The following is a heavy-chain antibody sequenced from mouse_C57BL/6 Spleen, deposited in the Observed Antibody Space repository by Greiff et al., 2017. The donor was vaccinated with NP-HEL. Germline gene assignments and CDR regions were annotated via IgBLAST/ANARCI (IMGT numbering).Heavy chain of an antibody. J-gene: IGHJ4*01. Sequence: EVQLQQSGPELVKPGASVKISCKASGYTFTDYYMNWVKQSHGKSLEWIGDINPNNGGTSYNQKFKGKATLTVDKSSSTAYMELRSLTSEDSAVYYCARSNYVGAMDYWGQGTSVTVSS. CDR3: ARSNYVGAMDY. CDR2: INPNNGGT. CDR1: GYTFTDYY. V-gene: IGHV1-26*01. D-gene: IGHD2-5*01.